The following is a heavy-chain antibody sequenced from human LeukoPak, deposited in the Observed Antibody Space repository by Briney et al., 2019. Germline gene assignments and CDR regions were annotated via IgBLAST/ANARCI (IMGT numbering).Heavy chain of an antibody. Sequence: GGSLRLSCAASGFSFDDYAMHWVRQAPGKGGEWVSGISWNSGSLGYADSVKGRFTISRDNAKNSLYLQMNSLRAEDTALYYCAKARGYSYGWYFDLWGRGTLVTVSS. J-gene: IGHJ2*01. CDR2: ISWNSGSL. D-gene: IGHD5-18*01. V-gene: IGHV3-9*01. CDR3: AKARGYSYGWYFDL. CDR1: GFSFDDYA.